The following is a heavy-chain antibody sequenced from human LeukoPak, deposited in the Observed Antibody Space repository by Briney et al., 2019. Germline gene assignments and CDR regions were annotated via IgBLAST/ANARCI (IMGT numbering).Heavy chain of an antibody. Sequence: GRSLRLSCAASGFTFSSYAMHWVRQAPGKGLEWVAVISYDGSNKYYADSVKGRFTISRDNSKNTLYLQMNSLRAEDTAVYYCVRGIAAAGYGMDVWGQGTTVTVSS. CDR1: GFTFSSYA. V-gene: IGHV3-30*04. CDR3: VRGIAAAGYGMDV. J-gene: IGHJ6*02. D-gene: IGHD6-25*01. CDR2: ISYDGSNK.